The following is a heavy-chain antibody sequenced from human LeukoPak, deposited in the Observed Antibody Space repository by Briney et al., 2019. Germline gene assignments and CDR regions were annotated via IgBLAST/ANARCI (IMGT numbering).Heavy chain of an antibody. CDR3: ARGNYILDY. Sequence: GGSLRLSCAASRFTFSTYWMHWVRQAPGKGLVWVSRVNSDGSSTSYADSVKGRFTISRDNTKNTLYLQMNSLRAEDTAVYYCARGNYILDYWGQGTLVTVSS. J-gene: IGHJ4*02. D-gene: IGHD1-7*01. CDR2: VNSDGSST. CDR1: RFTFSTYW. V-gene: IGHV3-74*01.